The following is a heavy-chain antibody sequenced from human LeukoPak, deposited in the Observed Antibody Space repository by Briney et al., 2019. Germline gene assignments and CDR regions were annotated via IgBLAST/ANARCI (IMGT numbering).Heavy chain of an antibody. CDR1: GYTFTGYY. CDR3: ARMASDCSSGWYVFDY. CDR2: INPNSGGT. J-gene: IGHJ4*02. D-gene: IGHD6-19*01. Sequence: ASVKVSCKASGYTFTGYYMHWVRQAPGQGLEWMGRINPNSGGTNYAQKFQGRVTMTRDTSISTAYMELSRLRSDDTAVDYCARMASDCSSGWYVFDYWGQGTLVTVSS. V-gene: IGHV1-2*06.